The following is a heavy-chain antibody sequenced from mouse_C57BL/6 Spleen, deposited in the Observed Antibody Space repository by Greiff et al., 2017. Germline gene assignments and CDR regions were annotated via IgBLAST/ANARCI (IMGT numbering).Heavy chain of an antibody. V-gene: IGHV1-80*01. J-gene: IGHJ2*01. CDR3: ARSGYSNYVDYFDY. CDR2: IYPGDGDT. Sequence: VKLMESGAELVKPGASVKISCKASGYAFSSYWMNWVKQRPGKGLEWIGQIYPGDGDTNYNGKFKGKATLTADKSSSTAYMQLSSLTSEDSAVYFCARSGYSNYVDYFDYWGQGTTLTVSS. CDR1: GYAFSSYW. D-gene: IGHD2-5*01.